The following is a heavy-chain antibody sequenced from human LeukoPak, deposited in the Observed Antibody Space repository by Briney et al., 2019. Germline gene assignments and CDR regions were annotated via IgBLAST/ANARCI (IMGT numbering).Heavy chain of an antibody. CDR1: GFTFSSYG. D-gene: IGHD3-22*01. CDR2: IWYDGSNK. V-gene: IGHV3-30*02. Sequence: PGGSLRLSCAASGFTFSSYGMHWVRQAPGKGLEWVAVIWYDGSNKYYADSVKGRFTISRDNSKNTLYLQMNSLRAEDTAVYYCAKESSQWLLLYYFDYWGQGTLVTVFS. CDR3: AKESSQWLLLYYFDY. J-gene: IGHJ4*02.